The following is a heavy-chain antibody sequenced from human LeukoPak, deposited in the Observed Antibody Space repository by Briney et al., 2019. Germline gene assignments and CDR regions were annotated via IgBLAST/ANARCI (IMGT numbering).Heavy chain of an antibody. Sequence: PSETLSLTCGVSGGSISSSYWWSWVRQPPGKGLEWIGEIYHSGSTYYNPSLKSRVTISVDTSKNQFSLNLSSVTAADTAVYYCARAWGSSWYRGNFDYWGQGTLVTVPS. CDR1: GGSISSSYW. D-gene: IGHD6-13*01. CDR2: IYHSGST. CDR3: ARAWGSSWYRGNFDY. V-gene: IGHV4-4*02. J-gene: IGHJ4*02.